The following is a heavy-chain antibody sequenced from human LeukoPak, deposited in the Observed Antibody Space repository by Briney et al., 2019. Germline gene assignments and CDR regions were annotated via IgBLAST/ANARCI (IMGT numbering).Heavy chain of an antibody. V-gene: IGHV1-2*02. D-gene: IGHD2-2*01. J-gene: IGHJ6*03. CDR3: ARGEIVVVPAAMPSSYYYYYMDV. Sequence: ASVKVSCKASGYTFTGYHMHWVRQAPGQGLEWMGWINPNSGGTNYAQKFQGRVTMTRDTSISTAYMELSRLRSDDTAVYYCARGEIVVVPAAMPSSYYYYYMDVWGKGTTVTVSS. CDR1: GYTFTGYH. CDR2: INPNSGGT.